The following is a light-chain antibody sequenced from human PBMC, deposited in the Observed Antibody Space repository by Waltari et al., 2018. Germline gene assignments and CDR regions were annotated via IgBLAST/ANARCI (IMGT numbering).Light chain of an antibody. CDR2: DVN. CDR3: SSYTSSRAIFV. V-gene: IGLV2-14*01. CDR1: GSDVGGYDY. Sequence: QSALTQPASVSGSPGPSITISCTGTGSDVGGYDYVSWYQRHPGKVPKVMIYDVNKRPSGVSDRFSGSKSGYTASLTISGLQAQDEADYYCSSYTSSRAIFVFGIGTKVTVL. J-gene: IGLJ1*01.